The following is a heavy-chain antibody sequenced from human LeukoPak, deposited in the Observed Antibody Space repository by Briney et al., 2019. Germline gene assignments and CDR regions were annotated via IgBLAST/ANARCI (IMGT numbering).Heavy chain of an antibody. J-gene: IGHJ4*02. CDR3: ARVSARLYYFDY. D-gene: IGHD1-26*01. Sequence: GGSLRLSCAASGFSVSGKFMSWIRQAPGKGLEWVSYISSSGSTIYYADSVKGRFTISRDNAKNSLYLQMNSLRAEDTAVYYCARVSARLYYFDYWGQGTLVTVSS. V-gene: IGHV3-11*01. CDR2: ISSSGSTI. CDR1: GFSVSGKF.